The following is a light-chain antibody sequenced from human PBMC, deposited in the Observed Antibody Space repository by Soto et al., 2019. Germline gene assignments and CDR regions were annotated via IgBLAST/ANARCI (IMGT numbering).Light chain of an antibody. J-gene: IGKJ1*01. CDR3: QQYNSYSTWT. V-gene: IGKV1-5*03. CDR2: KAS. CDR1: QSISSW. Sequence: DIQMTQSPSTLSASVGDRVTITCRASQSISSWVAWYQQKPGKAPKLLIYKASSLESGVPSRFSGSGSGTEFTLTISSLQPDDFATYYCQQYNSYSTWTFGQGTKVELK.